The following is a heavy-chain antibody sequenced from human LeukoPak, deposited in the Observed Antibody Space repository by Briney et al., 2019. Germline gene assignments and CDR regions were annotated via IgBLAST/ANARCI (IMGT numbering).Heavy chain of an antibody. J-gene: IGHJ4*01. Sequence: PGGSLRLSCAASGFGFNDYYMSWIRQAPGKGLEWISYISHSGHTIDYVDSVRGRFTISRDKTRRSLFLHMSVLRDEDTAVYYCAREAYGGNAGPYFDCWGRGTPVIVSS. D-gene: IGHD4-23*01. CDR1: GFGFNDYY. CDR3: AREAYGGNAGPYFDC. CDR2: ISHSGHTI. V-gene: IGHV3-11*01.